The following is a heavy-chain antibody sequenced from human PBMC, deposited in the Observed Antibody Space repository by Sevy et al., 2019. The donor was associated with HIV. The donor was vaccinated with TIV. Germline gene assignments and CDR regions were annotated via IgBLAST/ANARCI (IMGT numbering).Heavy chain of an antibody. D-gene: IGHD6-13*01. CDR3: ARGPYSSSLEGLDY. J-gene: IGHJ4*02. Sequence: GGSLRLSCAASGFTFSSYWMSWVRQAPGKGLEWVANIKQDGSEKYYVDSVKGRFTISRDNAKNSLYLQMNSLRAEDTAVYYCARGPYSSSLEGLDYWGQGTLVTVSS. V-gene: IGHV3-7*03. CDR2: IKQDGSEK. CDR1: GFTFSSYW.